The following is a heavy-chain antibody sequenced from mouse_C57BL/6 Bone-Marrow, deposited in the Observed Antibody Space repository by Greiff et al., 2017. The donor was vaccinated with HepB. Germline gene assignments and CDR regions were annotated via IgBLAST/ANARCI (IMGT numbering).Heavy chain of an antibody. D-gene: IGHD2-3*01. Sequence: QVQLQQPGAELVKPGALVKLSCKASGYTFTSYWMQWVKQRPGQGLEWIGEIDPSDSYTNYNQKFKGKATVTVDTSSSTAYMQLSSLTSEDSAVYYCAGWDGYYWFAYWGQGTLVTVSA. CDR2: IDPSDSYT. CDR3: AGWDGYYWFAY. CDR1: GYTFTSYW. J-gene: IGHJ3*01. V-gene: IGHV1-50*01.